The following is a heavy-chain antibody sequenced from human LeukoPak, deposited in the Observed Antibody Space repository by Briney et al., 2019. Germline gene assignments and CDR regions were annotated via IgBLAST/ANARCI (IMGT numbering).Heavy chain of an antibody. J-gene: IGHJ4*02. CDR2: ISGSGSDT. Sequence: GGSLRLSCAPSGFISSDYYMTWIRQAPGKGLEWLSYISGSGSDTNYADSVKGRFTTSRDNAKNSLYLQMNSLRAEGTAVYYCARVGSIAAAGTPDYWGQGTLVTVSS. CDR1: GFISSDYY. V-gene: IGHV3-11*06. CDR3: ARVGSIAAAGTPDY. D-gene: IGHD6-13*01.